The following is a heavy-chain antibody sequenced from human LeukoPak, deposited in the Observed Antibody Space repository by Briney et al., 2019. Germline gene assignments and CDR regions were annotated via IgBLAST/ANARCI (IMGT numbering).Heavy chain of an antibody. CDR2: INPNSGGT. V-gene: IGHV1-2*02. Sequence: GASVKVSCKASGYTFTGYYMHWVRQAPGQGLEWMGWINPNSGGTNYAQKFQGRVTMTRDTSISTAYMELSRLRSDDTAVYYCAGWHSGWIDAFDIWGQGTMVTVSS. D-gene: IGHD6-19*01. J-gene: IGHJ3*02. CDR1: GYTFTGYY. CDR3: AGWHSGWIDAFDI.